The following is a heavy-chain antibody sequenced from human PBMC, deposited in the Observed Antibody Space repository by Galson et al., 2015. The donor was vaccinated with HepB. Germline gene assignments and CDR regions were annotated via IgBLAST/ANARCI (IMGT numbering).Heavy chain of an antibody. CDR2: VHGHDGST. CDR1: GYTFTTNH. CDR3: AREESAMDD. V-gene: IGHV1-46*01. Sequence: SCKASGYTFTTNHIHWVRQAPGQGLEWLGIVHGHDGSTLYAQKIQRRVQMTRDTSTSTLYLELSSLTSEDTAVYFCAREESAMDDWGQGTLVAVSS. J-gene: IGHJ4*02.